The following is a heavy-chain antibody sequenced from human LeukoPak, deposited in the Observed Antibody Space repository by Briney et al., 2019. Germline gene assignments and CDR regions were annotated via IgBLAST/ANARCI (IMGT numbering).Heavy chain of an antibody. D-gene: IGHD2-2*01. Sequence: QPGGSLRLSCAASGFTFRSYWMHWVRQAPGKGLVWISRINSDGSSTNYAASVKGRSTISRDNGTNTLFLQMNSLRAEDTAVYYCAVPGCSSTCDYYMEVWGKGATVTVSS. CDR3: AVPGCSSTCDYYMEV. J-gene: IGHJ6*03. V-gene: IGHV3-74*01. CDR2: INSDGSST. CDR1: GFTFRSYW.